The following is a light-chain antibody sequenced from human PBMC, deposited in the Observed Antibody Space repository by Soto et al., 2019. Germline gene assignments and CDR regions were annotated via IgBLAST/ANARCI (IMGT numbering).Light chain of an antibody. CDR2: EVS. Sequence: QSALTQPASVSGSPGQSITISCTGTSSDVGGYNYVYWYQQHPGKAPKLMIYEVSNRPSGVSNRFSGSKSGNKASLTISGLEAEDEADYSCSSYTSSSTLVYVVETGTKLTVL. CDR3: SSYTSSSTLVYV. V-gene: IGLV2-14*01. J-gene: IGLJ1*01. CDR1: SSDVGGYNY.